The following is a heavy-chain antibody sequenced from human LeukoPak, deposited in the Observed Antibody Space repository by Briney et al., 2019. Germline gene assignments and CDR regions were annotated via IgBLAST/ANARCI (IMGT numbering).Heavy chain of an antibody. Sequence: GGSLTLSCAASGFTFSSYAMSWVRQAPGKGLEWVSAISGSGASTSYADSVKGRFTISRDNSKNTLYLQMNSVRAEDTAVYYCAARFLEWLLGAFDIWGQGTMVTVSS. CDR2: ISGSGAST. CDR3: AARFLEWLLGAFDI. J-gene: IGHJ3*02. D-gene: IGHD3-3*01. CDR1: GFTFSSYA. V-gene: IGHV3-23*01.